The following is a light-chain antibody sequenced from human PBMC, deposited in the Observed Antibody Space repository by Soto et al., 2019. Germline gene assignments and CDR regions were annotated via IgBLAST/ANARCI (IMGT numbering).Light chain of an antibody. J-gene: IGKJ1*01. Sequence: DIQMTQSPSTLSASVGDRVTITCRASQSISRWLAWYQQKPGKAPKLLLYDASTLQSGVPSRFSGSGSGTEFSLNISSLQPDDFATYFCQQYNTYSTFGQGTKVDSK. CDR1: QSISRW. CDR2: DAS. CDR3: QQYNTYST. V-gene: IGKV1-5*01.